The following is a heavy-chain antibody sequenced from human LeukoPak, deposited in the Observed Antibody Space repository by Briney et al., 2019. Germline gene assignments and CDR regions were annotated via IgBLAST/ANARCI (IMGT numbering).Heavy chain of an antibody. D-gene: IGHD1-1*01. CDR3: AKGSNFAFDN. CDR1: GFSFSNFW. V-gene: IGHV3-74*01. CDR2: INPDGTAT. Sequence: GGSLRLSCAASGFSFSNFWMHWVRQAPGMGLVWVSQINPDGTATLYAESVKGRFTISRDNAKSTLYLQMNTLRADDTAVYYCAKGSNFAFDNWGQGILVTVSS. J-gene: IGHJ4*02.